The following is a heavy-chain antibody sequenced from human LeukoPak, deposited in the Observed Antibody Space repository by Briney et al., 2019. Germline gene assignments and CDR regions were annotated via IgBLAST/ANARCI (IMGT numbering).Heavy chain of an antibody. J-gene: IGHJ4*02. CDR3: ASDSSGYHYFDY. D-gene: IGHD3-22*01. Sequence: GASVKVSCKASGYTFTSYYMHWVRQAPGQGLEWMGIISPSGGSTSYAQKFQGRVTMTRDTSTSTVYMELSSLRSEDTAVYYCASDSSGYHYFDYWGQGTLVTVSS. V-gene: IGHV1-46*01. CDR1: GYTFTSYY. CDR2: ISPSGGST.